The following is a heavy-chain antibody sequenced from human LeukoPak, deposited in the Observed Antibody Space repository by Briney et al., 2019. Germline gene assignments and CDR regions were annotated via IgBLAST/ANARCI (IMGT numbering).Heavy chain of an antibody. D-gene: IGHD5-18*01. CDR2: IRSKAYGGTT. CDR1: GFTFGDYA. V-gene: IGHV3-49*03. CDR3: TRDTGYSHGYLLDY. Sequence: PGGSLRLSCTASGFTFGDYAMSWFRQAPGKGLEWVGFIRSKAYGGTTEYAASVKGRFTISRDDSKSIAYLQMNSLKTEDTAVYYCTRDTGYSHGYLLDYWGQGTLVTVSS. J-gene: IGHJ4*02.